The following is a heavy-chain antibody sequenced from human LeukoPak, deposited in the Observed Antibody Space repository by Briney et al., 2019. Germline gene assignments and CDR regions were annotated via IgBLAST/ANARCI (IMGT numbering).Heavy chain of an antibody. CDR3: ARTYGSGSYDDY. CDR2: IYYSGST. Sequence: PSETLSLTCTVPGGSISSYYWSWIRQPPGKGLEWIGYIYYSGSTNYNPSLKSRVTISVDTSKNQFSLKLSSVTAADTAVYYCARTYGSGSYDDYWGQGTLVTVSS. V-gene: IGHV4-59*01. J-gene: IGHJ4*02. D-gene: IGHD3-10*01. CDR1: GGSISSYY.